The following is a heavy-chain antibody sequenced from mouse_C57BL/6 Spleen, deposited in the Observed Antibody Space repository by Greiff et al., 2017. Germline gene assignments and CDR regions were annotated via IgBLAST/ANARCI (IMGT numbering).Heavy chain of an antibody. CDR3: ANKCGSSYVYAMDY. CDR2: INPNNGGT. Sequence: VQLQQSGPELVKPGASVKISCKASGYTFTDYYMNWVKQSHGKSLEWIGDINPNNGGTSYNQKFKGKATLTVDKTSSTAYMELRRLTSEDSAVYYCANKCGSSYVYAMDYWGQGTSVTVSS. J-gene: IGHJ4*01. CDR1: GYTFTDYY. D-gene: IGHD1-1*01. V-gene: IGHV1-26*01.